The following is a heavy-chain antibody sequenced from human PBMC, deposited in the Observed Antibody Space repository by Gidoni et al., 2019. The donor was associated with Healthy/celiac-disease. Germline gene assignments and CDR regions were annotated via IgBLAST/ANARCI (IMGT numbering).Heavy chain of an antibody. CDR1: VGSFSGYY. CDR2: INHSGST. Sequence: QVRLQQGGPGLWNLAEPRPLPCAVHVGSFSGYYWSWIRQPPGKGLEGIGEINHSGSTNYNPSLKSRVTILVDTSKNQFSLKLSSVTAADTAVYYCARYSSSGPRYYYYYGMDVWGQGTTVTVSS. V-gene: IGHV4-34*01. J-gene: IGHJ6*02. D-gene: IGHD6-6*01. CDR3: ARYSSSGPRYYYYYGMDV.